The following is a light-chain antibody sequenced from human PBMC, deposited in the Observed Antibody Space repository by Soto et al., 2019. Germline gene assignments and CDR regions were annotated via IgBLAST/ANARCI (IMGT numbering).Light chain of an antibody. CDR2: WXS. V-gene: IGKV4-1*01. J-gene: IGKJ1*01. CDR1: XTVLYSSKNQNF. CDR3: QQYYSTTWT. Sequence: DIVMTQSRDSLAVSLGERATINCKSIXTVLYSSKNQNFLAWYQQKXGXTPKXXXYWXSTRDSGVPDRLSGSGSGTDFTLTISSLQAEYVAVYYCQQYYSTTWTFGQGTKVDIK.